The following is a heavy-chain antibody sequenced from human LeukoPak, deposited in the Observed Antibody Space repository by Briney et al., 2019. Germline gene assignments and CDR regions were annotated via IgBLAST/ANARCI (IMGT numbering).Heavy chain of an antibody. CDR1: GFTFSGFW. CDR2: INDDGSRI. V-gene: IGHV3-74*01. CDR3: ARPPGTSPCFDY. Sequence: GGSLRLSCAASGFTFSGFWMHWVRHAPGGGLVWVARINDDGSRIAYADSVKGRFTISRDNAKNTLYLQMNSLRTEDTAVYYCARPPGTSPCFDYWGQGTLVTVSS. D-gene: IGHD1-1*01. J-gene: IGHJ4*02.